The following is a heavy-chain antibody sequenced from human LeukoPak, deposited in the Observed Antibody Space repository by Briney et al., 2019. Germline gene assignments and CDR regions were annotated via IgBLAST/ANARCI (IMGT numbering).Heavy chain of an antibody. CDR2: INPNSGGT. CDR3: ARRRKAAGLYYFDY. J-gene: IGHJ4*02. CDR1: GYTFTGYY. Sequence: ASVKVSCKATGYTFTGYYMHWVRQAPGQGLEWMGWINPNSGGTNYAQKFQGRVTMTRDTSISTAYMELSRLRSDDTAVYYCARRRKAAGLYYFDYWGQGTLVTVSS. V-gene: IGHV1-2*02. D-gene: IGHD6-13*01.